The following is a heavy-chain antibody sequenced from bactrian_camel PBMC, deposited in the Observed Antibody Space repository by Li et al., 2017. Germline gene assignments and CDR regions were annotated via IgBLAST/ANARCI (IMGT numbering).Heavy chain of an antibody. CDR3: AADRDWDNGGCTWWLLRRNLTAFPGDSAY. V-gene: IGHV3-2*01. Sequence: QVQLVESGGGSVEAGGSLKLSCTASRFYYISNCMGWFRQAPGKSREAVAQIDADGSKLVGDSVKGRFTISSDNANNTLYLQMDSLKPEDTAVYYCAADRDWDNGGCTWWLLRRNLTAFPGDSAYWGAGTQVTVS. CDR2: IDADGSK. D-gene: IGHD2*01. CDR1: RFYYISNC. J-gene: IGHJ4*01.